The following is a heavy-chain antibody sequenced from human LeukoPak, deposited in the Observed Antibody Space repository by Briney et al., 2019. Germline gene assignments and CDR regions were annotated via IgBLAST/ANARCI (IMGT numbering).Heavy chain of an antibody. J-gene: IGHJ3*01. D-gene: IGHD3-16*01. CDR1: GFTFSTYG. CDR2: VRYDGTYT. Sequence: GGSLRLSCEASGFTFSTYGMHWVRQAPGKGPEWLAFVRYDGTYTYYADSAKGRFTISRDNSKNTLYLQMSSLRADDTALYYCTNEAFMTETDAFDLWGQGTMVSVSS. V-gene: IGHV3-30*02. CDR3: TNEAFMTETDAFDL.